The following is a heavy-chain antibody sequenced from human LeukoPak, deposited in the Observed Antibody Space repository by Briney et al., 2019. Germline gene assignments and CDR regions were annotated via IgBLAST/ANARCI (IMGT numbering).Heavy chain of an antibody. J-gene: IGHJ4*02. CDR3: AREPYYDSSGFPVDY. Sequence: GGSLRLSCAASGFTFSSYAMSWVRQAPGKGLEWVSAISGSGGSTYYADSVKGRFTISRDNAKNSLYLQMNSLRDEDTAVYYCAREPYYDSSGFPVDYWGQGTLVTVSS. D-gene: IGHD3-22*01. CDR1: GFTFSSYA. CDR2: ISGSGGST. V-gene: IGHV3-23*01.